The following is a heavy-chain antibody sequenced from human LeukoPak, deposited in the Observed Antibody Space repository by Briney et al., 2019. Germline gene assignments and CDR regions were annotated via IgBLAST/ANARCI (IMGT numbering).Heavy chain of an antibody. CDR1: GGTFSSYA. Sequence: SVKVSCKASGGTFSSYAISWVRQAPGQGLEWMGGIIPIFGTANYAQKFQGRVTITADESTSTAYMELSSLRFEDTAVYYCARPGTTSDAFDIRGQGTMVTVSS. CDR3: ARPGTTSDAFDI. J-gene: IGHJ3*02. V-gene: IGHV1-69*13. CDR2: IIPIFGTA. D-gene: IGHD1-1*01.